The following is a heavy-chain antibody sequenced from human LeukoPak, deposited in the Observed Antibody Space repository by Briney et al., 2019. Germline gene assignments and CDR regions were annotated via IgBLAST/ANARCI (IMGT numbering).Heavy chain of an antibody. Sequence: PGGSLRLSCAASGFIFSNYAMSWVRQAPGKGLEWVSGISASGGNPYYADSVKGRITISRDNSKNTLYLQMNSLRAEDTAVYYCAKDGYYDFWSGYPQGWDDYWGQGTLVTVSS. CDR1: GFIFSNYA. CDR2: ISASGGNP. D-gene: IGHD3-3*01. J-gene: IGHJ4*02. CDR3: AKDGYYDFWSGYPQGWDDY. V-gene: IGHV3-23*01.